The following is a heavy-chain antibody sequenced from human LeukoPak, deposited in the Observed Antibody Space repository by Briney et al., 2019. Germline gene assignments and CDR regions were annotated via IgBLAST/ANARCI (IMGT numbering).Heavy chain of an antibody. CDR1: GFTFSGYG. J-gene: IGHJ4*02. Sequence: GGSLRLSCAASGFTFSGYGMHWVRQAPGKGLEWLAVISYDGNNKYYADSVRGRFTISRDNSKNTLYLQMSSLRPEDTAVYYCAKSVASDAYWGQGTLVTVSS. CDR2: ISYDGNNK. CDR3: AKSVASDAY. V-gene: IGHV3-30*18. D-gene: IGHD5-12*01.